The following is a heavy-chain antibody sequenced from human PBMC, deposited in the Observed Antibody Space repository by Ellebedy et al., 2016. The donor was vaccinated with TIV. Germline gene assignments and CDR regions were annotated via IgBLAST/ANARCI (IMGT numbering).Heavy chain of an antibody. CDR2: IWYDGTKK. J-gene: IGHJ4*02. Sequence: LSLTCAASGFTFSIYGMQWVRQAPGKGLEWVAVIWYDGTKKFYAESVKGRFTISRDNSKNTLYLQMNSLGVEDTAVYHCARDPGIAEAGTVPPNIGFDLWGQGALVTVSS. CDR1: GFTFSIYG. V-gene: IGHV3-33*01. D-gene: IGHD6-19*01. CDR3: ARDPGIAEAGTVPPNIGFDL.